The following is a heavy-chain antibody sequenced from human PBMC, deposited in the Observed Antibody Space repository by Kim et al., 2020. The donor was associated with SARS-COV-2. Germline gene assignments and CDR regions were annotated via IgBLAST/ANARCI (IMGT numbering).Heavy chain of an antibody. CDR1: GGSISSSSYY. V-gene: IGHV4-39*01. CDR2: IYYSGST. Sequence: SETLSLTCTVSGGSISSSSYYWGWIRQPPGKGLEWIGSIYYSGSTYYNPSLKSRVTISVDTSKNQFSLKLSSVTAADTAVYYCASGVAVAGQAVAYWGQGTLVTVSS. CDR3: ASGVAVAGQAVAY. J-gene: IGHJ4*02. D-gene: IGHD6-19*01.